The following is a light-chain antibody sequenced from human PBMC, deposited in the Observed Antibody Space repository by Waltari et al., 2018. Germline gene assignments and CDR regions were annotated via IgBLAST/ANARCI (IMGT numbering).Light chain of an antibody. CDR2: DVS. CDR3: SSYIGSSTLEL. J-gene: IGLJ2*01. CDR1: RSAVGGYTY. Sequence: QSALTQPASVSGSPGQSVTISCTGTRSAVGGYTYVSCYQHHPGKAPKLMIFDVSYRPSGVSDRFSGSKSGNTASLTISGLQAEDEADYYCSSYIGSSTLELFGGGTSLTVL. V-gene: IGLV2-14*03.